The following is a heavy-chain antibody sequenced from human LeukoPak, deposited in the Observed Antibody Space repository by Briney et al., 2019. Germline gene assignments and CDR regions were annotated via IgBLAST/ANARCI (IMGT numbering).Heavy chain of an antibody. J-gene: IGHJ4*02. V-gene: IGHV1-8*03. CDR1: GYTSTSYD. Sequence: ASVKVSCKASGYTSTSYDINWVRQATGQGLEWMGWMNPNSGNTGYAQKFQGRVTITRNTSISTAYMELSSLRSEDTAVYYCARGLWDSSGYYGLWGQGTLVTVSS. CDR3: ARGLWDSSGYYGL. D-gene: IGHD3-22*01. CDR2: MNPNSGNT.